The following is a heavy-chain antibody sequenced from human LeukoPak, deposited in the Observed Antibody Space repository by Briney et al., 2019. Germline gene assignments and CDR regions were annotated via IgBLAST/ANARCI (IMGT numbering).Heavy chain of an antibody. D-gene: IGHD2-21*02. J-gene: IGHJ4*02. CDR3: AREIVVVTAVDY. CDR1: GYSISSGYY. V-gene: IGHV4-38-2*02. CDR2: VSHSGTT. Sequence: SETLSLTCTVSGYSISSGYYWGWIRQPPGKGLEWIGAVSHSGTTYYNPSLKSRVTISVDTSKNQFSLKLSSVTAADTAVYYCAREIVVVTAVDYWGQGTLVTVSS.